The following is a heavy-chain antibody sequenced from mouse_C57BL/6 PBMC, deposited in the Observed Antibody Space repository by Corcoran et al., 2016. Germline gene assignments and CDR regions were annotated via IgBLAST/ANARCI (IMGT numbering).Heavy chain of an antibody. V-gene: IGHV1-75*01. Sequence: QVQLQQSGPELVKTGASVKISCKASGYTFTDYYINWVKQMPGQGLEWIGWIFPGSGSTYYNEKFKGKATLTVDKSSSTAYMLLSSPTSEDSAVYFCARGSKESRYYAMDYWGQGTSVTVSS. D-gene: IGHD3-1*01. J-gene: IGHJ4*01. CDR1: GYTFTDYY. CDR2: IFPGSGST. CDR3: ARGSKESRYYAMDY.